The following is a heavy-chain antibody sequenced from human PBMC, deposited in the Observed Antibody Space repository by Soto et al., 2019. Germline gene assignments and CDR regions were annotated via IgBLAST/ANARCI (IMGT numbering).Heavy chain of an antibody. J-gene: IGHJ3*02. D-gene: IGHD3-10*01. CDR1: GFTLSNFA. CDR3: TKRRDPSRGAFDI. Sequence: EMQLLESGGGLVQPGGSLRLSCAASGFTLSNFAMSWVRQAPGKGLEWVSALSGDGDNTYYADSVEGRFTISRDNSKNTVYLQIDNLRGGDTAFYHCTKRRDPSRGAFDIWGQGTMVTVSS. CDR2: LSGDGDNT. V-gene: IGHV3-23*01.